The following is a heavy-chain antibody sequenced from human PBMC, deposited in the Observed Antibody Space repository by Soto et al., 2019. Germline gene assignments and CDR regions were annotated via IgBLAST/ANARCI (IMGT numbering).Heavy chain of an antibody. V-gene: IGHV4-34*01. CDR2: INHSGST. CDR1: GGSFSGYY. J-gene: IGHJ5*02. CDR3: ARRPFLYHDFWSRITEQHLFDP. D-gene: IGHD3-3*01. Sequence: SQTLSLTCAVYGGSFSGYYWSWIRQPPGKGLEWIGEINHSGSTNYNPSLKSRVTISVDTSKNQFSLKLSSVTAADTAVYYCARRPFLYHDFWSRITEQHLFDPWGQGTLVTVSS.